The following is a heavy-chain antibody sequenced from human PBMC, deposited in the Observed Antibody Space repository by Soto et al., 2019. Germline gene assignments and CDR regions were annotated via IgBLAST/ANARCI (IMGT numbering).Heavy chain of an antibody. CDR3: ARLHGYCISSSCHGHYAMDV. Sequence: SETLSLTCTVSGGSTSSGLYQWVWIRQPPGKGLEWIGNVYYSGTTYYNPSLNSRVTVSVDTSKNQFSLKVTSVTAADTAVYYCARLHGYCISSSCHGHYAMDVWGQGTTVTVS. CDR2: VYYSGTT. V-gene: IGHV4-39*01. J-gene: IGHJ6*02. CDR1: GGSTSSGLYQ. D-gene: IGHD2-2*01.